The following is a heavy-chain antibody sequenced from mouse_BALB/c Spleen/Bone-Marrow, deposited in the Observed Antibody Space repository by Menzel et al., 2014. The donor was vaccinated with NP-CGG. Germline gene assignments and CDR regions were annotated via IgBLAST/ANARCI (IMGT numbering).Heavy chain of an antibody. Sequence: EVQLQQSGGGLVKPGGSLKLSCAASGFTFSSYAMSWVRQTPEKRLEWVATISSGGNYTYYPDSVKGRFTISRDNAKNTLYLQMSSLRSEDTAMYYCAMYYGSSYDYWGQGTTLTVSS. CDR2: ISSGGNYT. CDR3: AMYYGSSYDY. V-gene: IGHV5-9-3*01. D-gene: IGHD1-1*01. J-gene: IGHJ2*01. CDR1: GFTFSSYA.